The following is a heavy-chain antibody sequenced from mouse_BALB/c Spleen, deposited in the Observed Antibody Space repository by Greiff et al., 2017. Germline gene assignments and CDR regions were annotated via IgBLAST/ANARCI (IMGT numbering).Heavy chain of an antibody. D-gene: IGHD2-4*01. CDR1: GYSITSGYY. CDR3: AKSTMTSYFDV. J-gene: IGHJ1*01. CDR2: ISYDGSN. V-gene: IGHV3-6*02. Sequence: EVKLQESGPGLVKPSQSLSLTCSVTGYSITSGYYWNWIRQFPGNKLEWMGYISYDGSNNYNPSLKNRISITRDTSKNQFFLKLNSVTTEDTATYYCAKSTMTSYFDVWGAGTTVTVSS.